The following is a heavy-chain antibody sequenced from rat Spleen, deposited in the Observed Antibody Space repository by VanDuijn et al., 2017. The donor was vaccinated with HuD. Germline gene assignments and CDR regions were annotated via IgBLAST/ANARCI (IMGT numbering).Heavy chain of an antibody. J-gene: IGHJ3*01. CDR2: ISTSGGST. D-gene: IGHD1-2*01. CDR1: GFTFSDYG. CDR3: ARSKGFAY. Sequence: EVQLVESGGGLVQPGRSLKLSCAASGFTFSDYGMHWIRQAPTKGLEWVATISTSGGSTYYRDSVKGRFTVSRDNAKSTLYLQMDSLRSEDTATYYCARSKGFAYWGQGTLVTVSS. V-gene: IGHV5-19*01.